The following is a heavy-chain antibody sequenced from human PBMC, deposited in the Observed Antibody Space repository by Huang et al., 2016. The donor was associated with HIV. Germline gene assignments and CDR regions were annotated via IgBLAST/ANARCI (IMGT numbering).Heavy chain of an antibody. Sequence: QVQLVQSGAELKKPGASVKVSCKTSGYMFTSYYMSWLRQAPGQGPEWMGVINLSADSAAYAQKRQGRVTITRSMATNTVYMELSGLKSEDTAVYYCARGEGRFVYWGQGTLVTVSS. CDR2: INLSADSA. CDR1: GYMFTSYY. CDR3: ARGEGRFVY. D-gene: IGHD1-26*01. V-gene: IGHV1-46*01. J-gene: IGHJ4*02.